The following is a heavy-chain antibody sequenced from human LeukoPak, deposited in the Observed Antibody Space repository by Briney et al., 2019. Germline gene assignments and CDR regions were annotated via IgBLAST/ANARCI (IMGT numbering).Heavy chain of an antibody. Sequence: GGSLRLSCAASGFSFINYWMSWVRQAPGKGLEWVANIKKDGSEKYYVDSVKGRFTISRDNAKNTLFLQMNSLRAEDTAVYYCARDEAGFDHWGQGTLVTVSS. V-gene: IGHV3-7*01. CDR2: IKKDGSEK. CDR1: GFSFINYW. CDR3: ARDEAGFDH. J-gene: IGHJ4*02.